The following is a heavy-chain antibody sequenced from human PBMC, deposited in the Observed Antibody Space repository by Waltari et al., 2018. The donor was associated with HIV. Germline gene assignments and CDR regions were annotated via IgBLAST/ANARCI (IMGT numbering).Heavy chain of an antibody. CDR3: ARGDAPMVHSPSDPFHF. CDR1: GDPISPYS. V-gene: IGHV4-59*01. J-gene: IGHJ3*01. D-gene: IGHD5-18*01. Sequence: QVQLQESGPGLVKPSETLSLPCPVPGDPISPYSWHLIRQSPGKGLEWIGFIYHSGYSNYNPSLKSRVTMSVDTSQTQFSLTLNSVTTADTAIYYCARGDAPMVHSPSDPFHFWGQGTLVAVSS. CDR2: IYHSGYS.